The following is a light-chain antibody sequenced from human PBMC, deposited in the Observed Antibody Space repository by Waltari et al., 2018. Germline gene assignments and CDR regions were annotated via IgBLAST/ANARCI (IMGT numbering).Light chain of an antibody. J-gene: IGKJ3*01. CDR2: TAS. Sequence: DIQMTQSPSSLSASVGDRVTVTCRASQGISNFLNWYQQKPGKAPKLLIYTASTWQSGVPSRFSGDGSGTEVTLTISSLQPEDFATYYCQQSYSFPETFGPGTKVDV. CDR3: QQSYSFPET. V-gene: IGKV1-39*01. CDR1: QGISNF.